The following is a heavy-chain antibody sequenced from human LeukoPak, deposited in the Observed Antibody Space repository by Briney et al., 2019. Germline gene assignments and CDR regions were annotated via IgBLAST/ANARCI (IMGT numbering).Heavy chain of an antibody. CDR3: ARSMQLVLNGGVTWFDP. CDR1: GGSFSGYY. V-gene: IGHV4-34*01. Sequence: SQTLSLTCAVYGGSFSGYYWSWIRQPPRKGLEWIGEINHSGSTNYNPSLKSRVTISVATSTNQFSLKMRSVTAADTAVYYCARSMQLVLNGGVTWFDPWGQESPVTVSS. CDR2: INHSGST. J-gene: IGHJ5*02. D-gene: IGHD6-6*01.